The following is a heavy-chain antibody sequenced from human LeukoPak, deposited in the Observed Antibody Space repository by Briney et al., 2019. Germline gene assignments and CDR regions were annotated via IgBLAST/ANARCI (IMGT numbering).Heavy chain of an antibody. D-gene: IGHD3-10*01. J-gene: IGHJ6*03. CDR2: IHYSGST. V-gene: IGHV4-39*01. Sequence: SETLSLTCTVSGGSISSSSYYWGWIRQPPGKGLEWIGSIHYSGSTYHDPSLKSRVTVSLDTSKNQFSLKLSSVTATDTAVYYCARQLYSSGSYYAPMDVWGKGTTVTISS. CDR3: ARQLYSSGSYYAPMDV. CDR1: GGSISSSSYY.